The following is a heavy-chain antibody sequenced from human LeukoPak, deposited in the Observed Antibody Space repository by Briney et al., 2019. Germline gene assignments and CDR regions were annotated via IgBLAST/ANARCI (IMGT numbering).Heavy chain of an antibody. J-gene: IGHJ4*02. D-gene: IGHD3-16*02. V-gene: IGHV7-4-1*02. CDR2: IHPSTGNP. CDR1: GYTFNNYG. Sequence: ASVRVSCKASGYTFNNYGISWVRQAPGQGLEWMGWIHPSTGNPTYAQDFTGRFVFSLDTSVSTTYLQISSLKAEDTAVYYCARAYQRLGELSLPDYWGQGTLVTVSS. CDR3: ARAYQRLGELSLPDY.